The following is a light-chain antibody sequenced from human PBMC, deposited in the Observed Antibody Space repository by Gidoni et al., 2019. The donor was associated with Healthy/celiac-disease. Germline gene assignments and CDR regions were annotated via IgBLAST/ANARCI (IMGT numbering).Light chain of an antibody. J-gene: IGLJ2*01. CDR1: SSDVGSYNL. CDR3: CSYAGSSLVV. V-gene: IGLV2-23*01. Sequence: QSALTQPAYVSGSPGQSITISCTGTSSDVGSYNLVSWYQQHPGKAPKLMIYEGSKRPSGVSNRFSGSKSGNTASLTISVLQAEDEADYYCCSYAGSSLVVFGGGTKLTVL. CDR2: EGS.